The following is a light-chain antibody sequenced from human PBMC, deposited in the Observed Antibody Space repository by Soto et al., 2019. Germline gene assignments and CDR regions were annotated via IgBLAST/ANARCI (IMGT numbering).Light chain of an antibody. CDR1: RSNIESNT. CDR2: GNY. CDR3: STWDDSLNGVI. Sequence: QSGLTQPPSASGTPGQRVSISCSGSRSNIESNTVNWFQQVPGTAPKLLIFGNYQRPSGVPDRFSGSRSGTSASLAINGLQSEDEADYFCSTWDDSLNGVIFGGGTQLTVL. J-gene: IGLJ2*01. V-gene: IGLV1-44*01.